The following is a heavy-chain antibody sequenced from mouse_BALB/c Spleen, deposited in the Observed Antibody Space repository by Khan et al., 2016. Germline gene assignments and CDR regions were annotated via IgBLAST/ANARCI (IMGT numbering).Heavy chain of an antibody. CDR2: IFLGGHNT. CDR3: ARVFDGYSGSFAY. Sequence: VQLQESGIELMKHGASVIISCKVTGYTFCSYWIERVRQMLGHGLDWTVEIFLGGHNTNYNVDFSSNATVAADTAASTIYIHLGSLTSEGSAVYYCARVFDGYSGSFAYWGHGTLVTVSA. D-gene: IGHD2-3*01. J-gene: IGHJ3*01. CDR1: GYTFCSYW. V-gene: IGHV1-9*01.